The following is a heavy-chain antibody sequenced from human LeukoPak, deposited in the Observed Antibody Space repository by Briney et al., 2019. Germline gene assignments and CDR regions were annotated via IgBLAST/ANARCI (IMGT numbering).Heavy chain of an antibody. CDR2: INPSGGST. J-gene: IGHJ5*01. Sequence: ASVKVSCKASGYTFINHYIHWVRQAPEQGLEWMGIINPSGGSTTYPQKFQGRVTMTRDMSTSTVYMDLSSLRSEDTAVYYCARGGYSSPRGWFDSWGQGTLVTVSS. V-gene: IGHV1-46*01. CDR3: ARGGYSSPRGWFDS. D-gene: IGHD6-13*01. CDR1: GYTFINHY.